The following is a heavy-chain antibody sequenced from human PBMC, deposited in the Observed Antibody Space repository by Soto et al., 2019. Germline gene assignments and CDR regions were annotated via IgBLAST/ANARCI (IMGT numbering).Heavy chain of an antibody. Sequence: LSLTCAVSGGSIGTSAYYWGWIRQAPVKGLEWIGSINHSGNTYLSPSLKDRVTMSVDTSKNSFSLKLRSATAADTGLYYCSRRAPEGFDPWGQGTLVTVSS. CDR1: GGSIGTSAYY. V-gene: IGHV4-39*01. CDR3: SRRAPEGFDP. J-gene: IGHJ5*02. CDR2: INHSGNT.